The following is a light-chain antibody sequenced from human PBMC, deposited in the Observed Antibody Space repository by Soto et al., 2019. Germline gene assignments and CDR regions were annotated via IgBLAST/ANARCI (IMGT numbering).Light chain of an antibody. CDR3: QQRSSGPAT. J-gene: IGKJ3*01. CDR2: DAS. V-gene: IGKV3-11*01. Sequence: EILLAQSPATLSLSPGERATLSRRASQTVYNFLAWYQQKPGQAPRLLIFDASYRASGIPGRFSGSGSGTDFTLTISSLEPEDFAVYYCQQRSSGPATFGPGTKVDIK. CDR1: QTVYNF.